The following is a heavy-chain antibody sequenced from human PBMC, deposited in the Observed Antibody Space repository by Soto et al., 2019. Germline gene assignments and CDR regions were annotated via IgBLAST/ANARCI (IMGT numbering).Heavy chain of an antibody. CDR2: INQSAST. J-gene: IGHJ6*02. D-gene: IGHD3-22*01. Sequence: PSETLSLTCVVYGGSFSDYYWSWIRQPPGKGLEWIGEINQSASTNYNPSLKSRVTISVDTSQNHFSLKLSSMTAADTAVYYCARVPWFSVTSSYWVTNYYYGLDVWGQGTTVTVSS. CDR3: ARVPWFSVTSSYWVTNYYYGLDV. CDR1: GGSFSDYY. V-gene: IGHV4-34*01.